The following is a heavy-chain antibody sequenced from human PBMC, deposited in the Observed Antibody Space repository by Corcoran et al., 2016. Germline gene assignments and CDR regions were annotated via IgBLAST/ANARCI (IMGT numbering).Heavy chain of an antibody. CDR2: INHSGST. V-gene: IGHV4-34*01. D-gene: IGHD2-2*01. CDR3: ARGHGIVVVPAAIGGWFDP. CDR1: GGSFSGYY. J-gene: IGHJ5*02. Sequence: QVQLQQWGAGLLKPSETLSLTCAVYGGSFSGYYWSWIRQPPGKGLEWIGEINHSGSTNYNPSLKSRVTISVDTSKNQFSLKLSSVTAADTAVYYCARGHGIVVVPAAIGGWFDPWGQGTLVTVSS.